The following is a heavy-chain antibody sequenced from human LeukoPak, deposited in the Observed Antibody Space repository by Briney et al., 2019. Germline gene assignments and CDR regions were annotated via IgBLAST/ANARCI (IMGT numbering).Heavy chain of an antibody. V-gene: IGHV3-30*19. D-gene: IGHD4-11*01. J-gene: IGHJ6*03. CDR3: ARVLTTPYYYYYMDV. Sequence: QPGRSLRLSCAASGFTFSSYGMHWVRQAPGKGLEWVAVISYDGSNKYYADSVKGRFTISRDNSKNTLYLQMNSLRAEDTAVYYCARVLTTPYYYYYMDVWGKGTTVTVSS. CDR1: GFTFSSYG. CDR2: ISYDGSNK.